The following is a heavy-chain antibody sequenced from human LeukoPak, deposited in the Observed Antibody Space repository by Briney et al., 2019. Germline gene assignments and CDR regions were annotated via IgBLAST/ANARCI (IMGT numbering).Heavy chain of an antibody. D-gene: IGHD2-21*02. CDR2: IYYSGST. J-gene: IGHJ3*02. CDR1: GGSITSYY. V-gene: IGHV4-59*08. Sequence: SETLSLTCSVSGGSITSYYWSWIRQPPGKGLEWIGYIYYSGSTNYNPSLKSRVTISVDTSKNQFSLKLNSVTAADTAVYYCGRQHIVVVTATRVAGAFGIWGQGTMVTVSS. CDR3: GRQHIVVVTATRVAGAFGI.